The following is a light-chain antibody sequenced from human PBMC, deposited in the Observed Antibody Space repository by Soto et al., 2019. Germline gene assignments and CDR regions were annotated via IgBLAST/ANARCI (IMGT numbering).Light chain of an antibody. V-gene: IGLV2-23*01. CDR3: CSYAYISTPRVV. J-gene: IGLJ2*01. Sequence: QSALTQPASVSGSPGQSITISCTGTSSDIGSYNLVSWYQQHPGKAPKLIIYEGSKRPSGVSNRFSGSKSGNTASLTISGLQSEDEFDYNSCSYAYISTPRVVFGVGTKLTVL. CDR1: SSDIGSYNL. CDR2: EGS.